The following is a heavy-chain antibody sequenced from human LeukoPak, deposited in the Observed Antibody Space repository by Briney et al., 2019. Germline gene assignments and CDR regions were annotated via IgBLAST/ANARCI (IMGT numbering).Heavy chain of an antibody. D-gene: IGHD3-16*01. Sequence: SETLSLTCTVSGGSISSGGYYWSWIRQPPGKGLEWIGYIYYSGSTYYNPSLKSRVTISVDTSKNQFSLKLSSVTAADTAVYYCARGNMITFGGEITPPDYWGQGTLVTVSS. CDR2: IYYSGST. J-gene: IGHJ4*02. CDR1: GGSISSGGYY. CDR3: ARGNMITFGGEITPPDY. V-gene: IGHV4-30-4*08.